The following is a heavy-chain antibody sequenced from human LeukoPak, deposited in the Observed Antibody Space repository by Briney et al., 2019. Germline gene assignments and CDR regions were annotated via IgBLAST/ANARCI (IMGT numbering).Heavy chain of an antibody. CDR3: ARLFWSGPYSYYGLDV. Sequence: PSETLSLTCAVNGESLSGYFWSWIRQSPGKGLEWIGEINHRGRTNYNPSLKSRVTMSADMSKNQFSLKLMSVTAADTAVYYCARLFWSGPYSYYGLDVWGQGTTVTVSS. CDR2: INHRGRT. D-gene: IGHD3-3*01. CDR1: GESLSGYF. V-gene: IGHV4-34*01. J-gene: IGHJ6*02.